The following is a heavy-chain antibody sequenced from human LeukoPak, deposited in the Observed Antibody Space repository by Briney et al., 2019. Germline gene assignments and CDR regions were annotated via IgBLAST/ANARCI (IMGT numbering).Heavy chain of an antibody. J-gene: IGHJ4*02. CDR3: ARGVWSSHNKEYFLDY. CDR1: GYTFDIYA. CDR2: INAGNGKT. V-gene: IGHV1-3*01. Sequence: ASVKVSCTTSGYTFDIYAMNWVRQAPGQRPEWMGWINAGNGKTKYSQSFQGRVTITRDTSASTAYMELSSLRSEDTAVYYCARGVWSSHNKEYFLDYWGQGTLVTVSS. D-gene: IGHD2-2*01.